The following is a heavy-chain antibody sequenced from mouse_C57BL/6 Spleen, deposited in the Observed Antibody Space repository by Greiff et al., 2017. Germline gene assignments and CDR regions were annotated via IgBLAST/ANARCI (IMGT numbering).Heavy chain of an antibody. CDR3: ARSYYYGSSLYWYFDV. V-gene: IGHV5-6*01. Sequence: EVQLQESGGDLVKPGGSLKLSCAASGFTFSSYGMSWVRQTPDKRLEWVATISSGGSYTYYPDSVKGRFTISRDNAKNTLYLQMSSLKSEDTAMYYCARSYYYGSSLYWYFDVWGTGTTVTFSS. D-gene: IGHD1-1*01. J-gene: IGHJ1*03. CDR1: GFTFSSYG. CDR2: ISSGGSYT.